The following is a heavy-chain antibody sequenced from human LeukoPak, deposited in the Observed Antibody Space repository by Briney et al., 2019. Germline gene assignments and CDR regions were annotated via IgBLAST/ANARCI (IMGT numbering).Heavy chain of an antibody. D-gene: IGHD2-21*01. CDR3: ARGGDCGGDCYSSLTDY. CDR2: MNPNSGNT. V-gene: IGHV1-8*01. J-gene: IGHJ4*02. CDR1: GYTFTSHD. Sequence: GASVKVSCKASGYTFTSHDINWVRQATGQGLEWMGWMNPNSGNTGYAQKFQGRVTMTRNTSISTAYMELSSLRSEDTAVYYCARGGDCGGDCYSSLTDYWGQGTLVTVSS.